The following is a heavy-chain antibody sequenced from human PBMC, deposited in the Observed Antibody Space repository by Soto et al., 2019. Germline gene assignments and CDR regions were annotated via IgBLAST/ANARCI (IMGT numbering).Heavy chain of an antibody. J-gene: IGHJ4*02. CDR3: ARTYSYYANFDN. D-gene: IGHD4-4*01. V-gene: IGHV4-61*01. CDR1: GGSVSSGTYY. CDR2: IYYSGRT. Sequence: XTLTLPCTVSGGSVSSGTYYWSWIRQPPGKGLEWIGYIYYSGRTNYNPSLKIRVSGSTDTSKNQFSLKLSSVIAADTAVYYCARTYSYYANFDNWGQGILGPVSS.